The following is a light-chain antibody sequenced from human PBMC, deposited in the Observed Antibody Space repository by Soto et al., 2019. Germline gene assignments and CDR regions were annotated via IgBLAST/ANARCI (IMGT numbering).Light chain of an antibody. V-gene: IGLV2-14*03. J-gene: IGLJ1*01. Sequence: SVLPQPASVSGSPGQASTLSYTETSSDVGAYNHVSWYQHHPGKAPKLMIYDVSNRPSGVSNRFSGSKSGNTASLTISALQAEDEDDYYCTSYTTSTTYVFGTGTKVIV. CDR2: DVS. CDR1: SSDVGAYNH. CDR3: TSYTTSTTYV.